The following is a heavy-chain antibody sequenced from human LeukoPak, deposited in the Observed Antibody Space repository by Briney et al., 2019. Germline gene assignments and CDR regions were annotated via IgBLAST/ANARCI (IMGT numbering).Heavy chain of an antibody. J-gene: IGHJ4*02. Sequence: PSETLSLTCAVYGGSFSGYYWSWIRQPPGKGLEWIGEINHSGSTNYNPSLKSRVTISVDTSKNQFSLKLSSVTAADTAVYCCARQYFGSTSFFDYWGQGTLVTVSS. CDR3: ARQYFGSTSFFDY. D-gene: IGHD2-2*01. V-gene: IGHV4-34*01. CDR2: INHSGST. CDR1: GGSFSGYY.